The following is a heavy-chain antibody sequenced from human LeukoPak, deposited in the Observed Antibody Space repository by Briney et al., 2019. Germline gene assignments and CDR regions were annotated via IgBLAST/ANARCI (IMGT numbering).Heavy chain of an antibody. V-gene: IGHV4-61*02. Sequence: SQTLSLTCTVSGGSISSDNYYWSWIRQPAGKGLEWIGRIYTSGSTKYNPSLKSRVTMSVDTSKNQFSLKLSSVTAADTAVYYRARVQRRYDSSGYYYDHYYYYYMDVWGKGATVTVSS. J-gene: IGHJ6*03. CDR1: GGSISSDNYY. CDR3: ARVQRRYDSSGYYYDHYYYYYMDV. D-gene: IGHD3-22*01. CDR2: IYTSGST.